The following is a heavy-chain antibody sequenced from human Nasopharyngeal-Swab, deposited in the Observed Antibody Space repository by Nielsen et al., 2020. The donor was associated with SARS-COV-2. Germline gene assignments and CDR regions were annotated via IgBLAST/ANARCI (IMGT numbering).Heavy chain of an antibody. Sequence: GESLKISCKASGFSVTSHGMHWVRQAPGKGVEWVAVLWYDGTNKFYADSVKGRFTISRDNSKNTLYLQMNSLRAEDTAMYYCHLSSGYDGYINYWGQGTLVTVSS. CDR3: HLSSGYDGYINY. CDR1: GFSVTSHG. D-gene: IGHD3-22*01. V-gene: IGHV3-33*01. CDR2: LWYDGTNK. J-gene: IGHJ4*02.